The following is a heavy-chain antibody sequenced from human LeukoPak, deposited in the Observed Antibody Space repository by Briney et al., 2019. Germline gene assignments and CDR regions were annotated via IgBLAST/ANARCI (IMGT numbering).Heavy chain of an antibody. CDR3: ATDHAYGGNSAALDI. D-gene: IGHD4-23*01. J-gene: IGHJ3*02. V-gene: IGHV1-24*01. CDR2: FDPEDGET. Sequence: ASVKASCKVSGYTLTELSMHWVRQAPGKGLEWMGGFDPEDGETIYAQKFQGRVTMTEDTSTDTAYMELSSLRSEDTAVYYCATDHAYGGNSAALDIWGQGTMVTVSS. CDR1: GYTLTELS.